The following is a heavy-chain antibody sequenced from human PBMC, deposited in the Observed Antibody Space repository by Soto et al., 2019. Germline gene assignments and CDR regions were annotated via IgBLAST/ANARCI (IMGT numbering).Heavy chain of an antibody. V-gene: IGHV3-74*01. J-gene: IGHJ3*02. CDR1: GFTFSSCW. CDR3: ARGNYDSSGYYDDAFDI. CDR2: INSDGSST. D-gene: IGHD3-22*01. Sequence: PGGSLRLSCAASGFTFSSCWMHWVRQAPGKGLVWVSRINSDGSSTSYADSVKGRFTISRDNAKNTLYLQMNSLRAEDTAVYYCARGNYDSSGYYDDAFDIWGQGTMVTVSS.